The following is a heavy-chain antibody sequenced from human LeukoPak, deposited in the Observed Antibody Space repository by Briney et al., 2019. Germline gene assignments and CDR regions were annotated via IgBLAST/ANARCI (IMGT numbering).Heavy chain of an antibody. CDR1: GFTFSSYW. CDR2: IEQDESEK. Sequence: PGGSLRLSCAVSGFTFSSYWMSWVRQAPGKGLEWVANIEQDESEKYYVDSVKGRFTISRDNAKNSLYLQMNSLRAEDTAVYYCARDEIVATTKANYYYYMDVWGKGTTVTISS. CDR3: ARDEIVATTKANYYYYMDV. V-gene: IGHV3-7*01. D-gene: IGHD5-12*01. J-gene: IGHJ6*03.